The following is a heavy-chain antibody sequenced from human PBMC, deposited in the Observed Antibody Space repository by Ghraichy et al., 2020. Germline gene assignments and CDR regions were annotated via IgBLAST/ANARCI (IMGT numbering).Heavy chain of an antibody. D-gene: IGHD3-3*01. J-gene: IGHJ4*02. Sequence: GGSLRLSCAASGFTFSSYAMSWVRQAPGKGLEWVSAISGSGGSTYYADSVKGRFTISRDNSKNTLYLQMNSLRAEDTAVYYCAKDNLANYDFWSGYSYWGQGSLVTVSS. V-gene: IGHV3-23*01. CDR2: ISGSGGST. CDR3: AKDNLANYDFWSGYSY. CDR1: GFTFSSYA.